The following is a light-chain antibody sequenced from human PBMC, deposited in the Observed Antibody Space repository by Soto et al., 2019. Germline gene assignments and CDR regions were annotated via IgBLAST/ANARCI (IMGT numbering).Light chain of an antibody. J-gene: IGKJ5*01. CDR2: GAS. CDR1: QSVSSSY. Sequence: EIVLTQSPGTLSLSPGERATLSCRASQSVSSSYLAWYQQKPGQAPRLLIYGASSRATGIPDRFSGSGSGTDFTLTISRLEPEDFAVYYCQPYGSSTGLTFGQGTRLEIK. CDR3: QPYGSSTGLT. V-gene: IGKV3-20*01.